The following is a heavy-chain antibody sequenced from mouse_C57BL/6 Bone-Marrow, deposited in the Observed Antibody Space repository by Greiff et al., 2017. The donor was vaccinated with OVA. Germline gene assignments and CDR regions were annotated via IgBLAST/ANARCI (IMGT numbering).Heavy chain of an antibody. CDR1: FYTFTIYW. V-gene: IGHV1-72*01. D-gene: IGHD2-2*01. CDR3: ARSGGYDSFAY. Sequence: LFNPFSSFNLSFNSSFYTFTIYWMHWVKQRPGRGLEWIGRIDPNSGGTKYNEKFKSKATLTVDKPSSTAYMQLSSLTSEDSAVYYCARSGGYDSFAYWGQGTLVTVSA. CDR2: IDPNSGGT. J-gene: IGHJ3*01.